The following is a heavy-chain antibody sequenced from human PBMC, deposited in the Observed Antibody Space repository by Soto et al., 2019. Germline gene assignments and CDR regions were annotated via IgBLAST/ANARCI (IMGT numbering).Heavy chain of an antibody. D-gene: IGHD4-17*01. CDR2: IHDSGNT. J-gene: IGHJ5*02. V-gene: IGHV4-30-4*01. Sequence: LSLTCTVFGGSVSIGDYLWSWIRQRPGKGLEWIGYIHDSGNTYYNPSLKSRVTISLDTSKNQFSLKVTSMTAADTAVYFCARARGGDSGDYASLFDRWGQGNLVTVSS. CDR3: ARARGGDSGDYASLFDR. CDR1: GGSVSIGDYL.